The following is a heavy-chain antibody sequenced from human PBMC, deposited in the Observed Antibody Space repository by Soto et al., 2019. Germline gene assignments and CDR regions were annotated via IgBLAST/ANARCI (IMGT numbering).Heavy chain of an antibody. Sequence: PGGSLRLSCVASGFAFDQYWMHWVRQAAGKGLEWVSRISDDGARIDYADFVKGRFTIARDNAKNTLFLQMRSLRGEDTAVYYCTRGKRTSSTSTGPLWGRGDLVTVSS. V-gene: IGHV3-74*01. D-gene: IGHD1-1*01. CDR1: GFAFDQYW. J-gene: IGHJ4*02. CDR3: TRGKRTSSTSTGPL. CDR2: ISDDGARI.